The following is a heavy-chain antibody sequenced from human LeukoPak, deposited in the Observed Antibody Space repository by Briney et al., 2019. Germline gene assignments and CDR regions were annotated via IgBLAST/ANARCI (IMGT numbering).Heavy chain of an antibody. J-gene: IGHJ4*02. V-gene: IGHV3-48*04. CDR1: GFTFSSYS. CDR3: ARDLSFEYSSSYYFDY. CDR2: ISSSSSTI. D-gene: IGHD6-6*01. Sequence: LSGGSLRLSCAASGFTFSSYSMNWVRRAPGKGLKWVSYISSSSSTIYYTDSVRGRFTISRDNAKNSLYLQMNSLRAEDTAVYYCARDLSFEYSSSYYFDYWGQGTLVTVSS.